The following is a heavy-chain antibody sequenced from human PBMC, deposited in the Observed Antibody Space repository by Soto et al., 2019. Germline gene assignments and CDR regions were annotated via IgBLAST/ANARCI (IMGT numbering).Heavy chain of an antibody. CDR1: GFTFDDHG. J-gene: IGHJ3*01. CDR3: ARPYGGKIGDALDL. Sequence: EVDLVESGGGLAQPGRSLRLSCVASGFTFDDHGMHWVRQIPGRGLEWVSGISDSAHSAYYADSVKGRFTISRDNSKDTLYLHMSSLRAEDTAVYYCARPYGGKIGDALDLWGQGTEVTVSS. D-gene: IGHD2-15*01. V-gene: IGHV3-23*04. CDR2: ISDSAHSA.